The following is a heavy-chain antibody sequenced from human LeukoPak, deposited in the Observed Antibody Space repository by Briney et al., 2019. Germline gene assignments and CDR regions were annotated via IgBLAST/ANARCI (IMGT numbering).Heavy chain of an antibody. J-gene: IGHJ4*02. Sequence: GGSLLLSCAASGFSFSIYRMNWVRQAPGKGLEWVSSISSGGSYIFYAASVKGRFTISRDNSKNTLYLQMNSLRAEDTAVYYCAKDLVPIYYGSGIASDWGQGTLVTVSS. D-gene: IGHD3-10*01. V-gene: IGHV3-21*01. CDR1: GFSFSIYR. CDR3: AKDLVPIYYGSGIASD. CDR2: ISSGGSYI.